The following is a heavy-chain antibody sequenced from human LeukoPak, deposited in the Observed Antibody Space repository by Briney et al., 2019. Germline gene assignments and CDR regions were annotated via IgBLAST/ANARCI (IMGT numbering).Heavy chain of an antibody. V-gene: IGHV3-48*03. CDR1: GFTFSSYE. J-gene: IGHJ4*02. D-gene: IGHD2-15*01. CDR2: ISSSGSTI. Sequence: GGSLRLSCAASGFTFSSYEMNWVRQAPGKGLEWVSYISSSGSTIYYADSVKGRFTISRDNAKNSLYLQMNSLRAEDTAVYYCARDGYCSGGSCYDYWGQGTLATVSS. CDR3: ARDGYCSGGSCYDY.